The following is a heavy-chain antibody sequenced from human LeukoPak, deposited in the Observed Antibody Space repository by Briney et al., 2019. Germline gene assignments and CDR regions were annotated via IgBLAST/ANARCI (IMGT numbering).Heavy chain of an antibody. CDR1: GYSFTSYG. Sequence: GASVKVSCKASGYSFTSYGISWVRQAPGQGLEWMGWISGYNGNTNYAQRLQGRVTMTTDTSTSTDYMELRSLSSDDTAVYYCARDRPYYYDSSAYYPDFWGQGTLVTVSS. D-gene: IGHD3-22*01. J-gene: IGHJ4*02. V-gene: IGHV1-18*01. CDR3: ARDRPYYYDSSAYYPDF. CDR2: ISGYNGNT.